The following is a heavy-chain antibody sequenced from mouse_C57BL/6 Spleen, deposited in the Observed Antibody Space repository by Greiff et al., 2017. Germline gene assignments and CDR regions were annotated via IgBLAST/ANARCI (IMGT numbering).Heavy chain of an antibody. CDR2: IDPSDSYN. V-gene: IGHV1-69*01. CDR1: GYTFTSYW. J-gene: IGHJ1*03. D-gene: IGHD1-2*01. Sequence: QVQLQQPGPELVMPGASVKLSCKASGYTFTSYWMHWVKQRPGQGLEWIGEIDPSDSYNNYNQKFKGKSTLTVDKSSSTAYMQLSILTSEDSAVYYCARLLRPYWYFGVWGTGTTVTVSS. CDR3: ARLLRPYWYFGV.